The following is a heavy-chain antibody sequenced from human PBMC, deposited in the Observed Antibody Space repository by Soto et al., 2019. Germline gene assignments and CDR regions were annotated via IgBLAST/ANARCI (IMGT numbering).Heavy chain of an antibody. V-gene: IGHV3-23*01. CDR2: ISGSGSTI. D-gene: IGHD3-22*01. Sequence: VVPLRVSCAASGFTFISYAVSWVRQAPGKGPERISSISGSGSTIYYADSVKGRFTISRDNSKNTLYLQMSSLRDEDTAVYYCAKVFYYYDSSGYYYFDYWGQGTLVTVSS. CDR3: AKVFYYYDSSGYYYFDY. J-gene: IGHJ4*02. CDR1: GFTFISYA.